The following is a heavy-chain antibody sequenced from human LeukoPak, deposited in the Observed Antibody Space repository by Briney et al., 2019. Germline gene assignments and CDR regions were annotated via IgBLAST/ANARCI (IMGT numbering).Heavy chain of an antibody. CDR3: ARIDGFQSIMVRGVIIGESYWYFDL. CDR2: IYYSGST. CDR1: GGSISSYY. D-gene: IGHD3-10*01. V-gene: IGHV4-39*01. J-gene: IGHJ2*01. Sequence: SETLSLTCTVSGGSISSYYWGWIRQPPGKGLEWIGSIYYSGSTYYNPSLKSRVTISVDTSKNQFSLKLSSVTAADTAVYYCARIDGFQSIMVRGVIIGESYWYFDLWGRGTLVTVSS.